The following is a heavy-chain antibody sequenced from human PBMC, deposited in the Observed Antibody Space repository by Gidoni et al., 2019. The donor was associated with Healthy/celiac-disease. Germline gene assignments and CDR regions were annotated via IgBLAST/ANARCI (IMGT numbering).Heavy chain of an antibody. J-gene: IGHJ6*02. D-gene: IGHD1-26*01. CDR2: LYSCVST. CDR1: GFTVGRNY. CDR3: ARYIGYSGIFYYYGMDV. V-gene: IGHV3-53*01. Sequence: EVQLVGYGGGWIQAGGSLRLACAASGFTVGRNYMSGVRQAPGTGLEWVSVLYSCVSTYYAYSVKVRFTISRDNSKNTLYLQMNSLSAEDTAVYYCARYIGYSGIFYYYGMDVWGQGTTVTVSS.